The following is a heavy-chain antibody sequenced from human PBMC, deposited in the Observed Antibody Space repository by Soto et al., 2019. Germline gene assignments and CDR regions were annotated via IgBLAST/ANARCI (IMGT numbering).Heavy chain of an antibody. J-gene: IGHJ4*02. CDR3: RRDWDYPVL. D-gene: IGHD1-7*01. V-gene: IGHV3-15*01. CDR1: GFTFANAW. Sequence: EVQLVESGGGLVKPGGSLRLSXAASGFTFANAWMSWVRQAPGKGLEWVGRVRSKADGGTTDYAAPVKGRFTISRDDSENTLYLQMNSLKIDDTAVYYCRRDWDYPVLWGQGTLVTVSS. CDR2: VRSKADGGTT.